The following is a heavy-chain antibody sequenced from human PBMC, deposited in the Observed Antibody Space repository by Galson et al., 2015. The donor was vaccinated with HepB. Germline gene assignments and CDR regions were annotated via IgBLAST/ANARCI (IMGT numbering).Heavy chain of an antibody. CDR3: ATSQRSWYYYYYGMDV. CDR2: ISSSSSYT. D-gene: IGHD6-13*01. V-gene: IGHV3-11*06. J-gene: IGHJ6*02. CDR1: GFTFSDSY. Sequence: SLRLSCAASGFTFSDSYMSWIRQAPGKGLEWVSYISSSSSYTNYADSVKGRSTISRDNAKNSLYLQMNSLRAEDTAVDYCATSQRSWYYYYYGMDVWGQGTTVTVSS.